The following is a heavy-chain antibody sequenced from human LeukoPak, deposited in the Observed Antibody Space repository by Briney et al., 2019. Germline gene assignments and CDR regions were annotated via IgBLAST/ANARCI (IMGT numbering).Heavy chain of an antibody. CDR2: ISGSGGST. CDR1: GFTFSSYA. J-gene: IGHJ4*02. V-gene: IGHV3-23*01. CDR3: AKGGDSYGSSYFDY. D-gene: IGHD5-18*01. Sequence: GGSLRLSCAASGFTFSSYAMSWVRQAPGKGLEWVSAISGSGGSTYYADSVKGRFTISRDNSKNTLYLQMNTLRAEDTAVYYCAKGGDSYGSSYFDYWGQGTLVTVSS.